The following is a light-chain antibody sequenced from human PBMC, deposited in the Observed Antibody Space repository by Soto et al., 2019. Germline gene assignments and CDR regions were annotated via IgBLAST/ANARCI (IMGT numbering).Light chain of an antibody. CDR1: QYIGDF. V-gene: IGKV1-39*01. CDR2: GAS. J-gene: IGKJ1*01. CDR3: QPSYVFLWT. Sequence: DIQMTQSPSSLSAYVGDRVTITCRASQYIGDFLNWYQQTPGKPPKLLIFGASNLHIGVPSRFSGSGSGTEFTITINNLQHEDFATYCYQPSYVFLWTFGRANKVEI.